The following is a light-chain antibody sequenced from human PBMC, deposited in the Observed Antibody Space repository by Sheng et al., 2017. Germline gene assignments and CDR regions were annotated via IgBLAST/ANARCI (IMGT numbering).Light chain of an antibody. CDR2: DVS. CDR3: SSYTSSSTLV. CDR1: SSDVGGYNY. V-gene: IGLV2-14*01. Sequence: QSALTQPASVSGSPGQSITISCTGTSSDVGGYNYVSWYQQRPGKVPKLMMYDVSNRPSGVSNRFSGSKSGNTASLTISGLQAEDEADYYCSSYTSSSTLVFGGGTKLTVL. J-gene: IGLJ3*02.